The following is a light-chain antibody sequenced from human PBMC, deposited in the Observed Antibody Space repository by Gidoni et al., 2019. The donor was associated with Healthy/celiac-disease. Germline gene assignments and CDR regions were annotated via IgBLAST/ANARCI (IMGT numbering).Light chain of an antibody. CDR1: QGISSY. CDR2: AAS. CDR3: LQYYSYPPV. Sequence: AIRMTQSPSSFSASTGDRVTITCRASQGISSYLAWYQKKPGKAPKLLIYAASTLQSGVPSRFSGSGSGTDFTLTISCLQSEDFATYYCLQYYSYPPVFGPGTKVDIK. J-gene: IGKJ3*01. V-gene: IGKV1-8*01.